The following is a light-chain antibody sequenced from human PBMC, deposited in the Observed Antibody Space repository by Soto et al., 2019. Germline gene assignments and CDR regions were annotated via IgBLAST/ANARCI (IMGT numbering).Light chain of an antibody. CDR3: QQRSDWPRT. J-gene: IGKJ2*02. V-gene: IGKV3-11*01. CDR2: DAS. Sequence: EIVLTQSPASLSLSPGERATLSCRASQSVSNFLVWYQQKPGQAPRLLIFDASNRATGIPARFSGSGSGTEFTLTISSLEPEDFAIYYCQQRSDWPRTFGQGTTLEMK. CDR1: QSVSNF.